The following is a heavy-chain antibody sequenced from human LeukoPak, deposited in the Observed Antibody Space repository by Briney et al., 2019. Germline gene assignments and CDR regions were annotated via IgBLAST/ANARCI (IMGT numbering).Heavy chain of an antibody. J-gene: IGHJ3*02. V-gene: IGHV4-34*01. CDR1: GGSISGGDYY. D-gene: IGHD1-1*01. CDR3: ASVATSDAFDI. Sequence: SETLSLTCTVSGGSISGGDYYWSWIRQPPGKGLEWIGEINHSGSTNYNPSLKSRVTISVDTSKNQFSLKLSSVTAADTAVYYCASVATSDAFDIWGQGTMVTVSS. CDR2: INHSGST.